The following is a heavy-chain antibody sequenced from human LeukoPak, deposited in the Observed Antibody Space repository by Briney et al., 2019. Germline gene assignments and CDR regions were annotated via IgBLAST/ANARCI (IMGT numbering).Heavy chain of an antibody. CDR1: GGSFSGYY. Sequence: SETLSLTCAVYGGSFSGYYWSWIRQPPGKGLEWIGEINHSGSTNYNPSLKSRVTISVDTSKNQFSLKLSSVTAADTAVYYCARRCSSPAYIDYWAREPWSPSPQ. V-gene: IGHV4-34*01. CDR3: ARRCSSPAYIDY. J-gene: IGHJ4*02. D-gene: IGHD6-6*01. CDR2: INHSGST.